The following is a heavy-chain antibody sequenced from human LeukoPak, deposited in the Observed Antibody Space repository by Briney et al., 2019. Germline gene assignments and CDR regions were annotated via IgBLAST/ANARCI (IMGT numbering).Heavy chain of an antibody. CDR2: IIPIFGTA. CDR1: GGTFSSYA. Sequence: SVKVSCKSSGGTFSSYAISWVRQAPGQGLEWMGGIIPIFGTANYAQKFQGRVTITADESTSTAYMELSSLRSEDTAVYYCARDRRVGATHNWFDPWGQGTLVTVSS. J-gene: IGHJ5*02. V-gene: IGHV1-69*01. D-gene: IGHD1-26*01. CDR3: ARDRRVGATHNWFDP.